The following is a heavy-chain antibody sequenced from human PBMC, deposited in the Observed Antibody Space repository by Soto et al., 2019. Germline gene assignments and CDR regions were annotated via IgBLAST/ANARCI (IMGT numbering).Heavy chain of an antibody. J-gene: IGHJ4*02. CDR2: ISAYNGNT. Sequence: GASVKVSCKASGYSFTVYHMHWVRQAPGQGLEWMGWISAYNGNTKYAQKLQGRVTTTTDTSTSTAYMELRSLRSDDTAVYYCARDLGGSYYAPVDYWGQGTLVTVSS. CDR3: ARDLGGSYYAPVDY. V-gene: IGHV1-18*01. D-gene: IGHD1-26*01. CDR1: GYSFTVYH.